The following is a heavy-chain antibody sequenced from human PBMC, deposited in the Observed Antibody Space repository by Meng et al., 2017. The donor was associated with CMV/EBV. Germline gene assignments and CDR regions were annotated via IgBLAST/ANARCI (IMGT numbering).Heavy chain of an antibody. CDR3: ARGESSSGWYGTNFDY. Sequence: SGYTFTSYDINWVGQATGQGLEWMGWMNPNSGNTGYAQKFQGRVTMTRSTSISTAYMELNSLRSEDTAVYCWARGESSSGWYGTNFDYWGQGTLVTVSS. J-gene: IGHJ4*02. CDR1: GYTFTSYD. CDR2: MNPNSGNT. D-gene: IGHD6-19*01. V-gene: IGHV1-8*01.